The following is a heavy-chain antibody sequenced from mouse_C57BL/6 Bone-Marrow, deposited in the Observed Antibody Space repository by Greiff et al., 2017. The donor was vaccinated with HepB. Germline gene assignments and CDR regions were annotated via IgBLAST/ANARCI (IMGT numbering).Heavy chain of an antibody. D-gene: IGHD4-1*01. V-gene: IGHV5-6*01. J-gene: IGHJ4*01. CDR2: ISSGGSYT. Sequence: VESGGDLVKPGGSLKLSCAASGFTFSSYGMSWVRQTPDKRLEWVATISSGGSYTYYPDSVKGRFTISRDNAKNTLYLQMSSLKSEDTAMYYCASLTGSYAMDYWGQGTSVTVSS. CDR1: GFTFSSYG. CDR3: ASLTGSYAMDY.